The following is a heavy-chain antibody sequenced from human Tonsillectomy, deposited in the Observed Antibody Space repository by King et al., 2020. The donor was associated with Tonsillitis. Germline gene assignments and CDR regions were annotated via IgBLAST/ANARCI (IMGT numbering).Heavy chain of an antibody. D-gene: IGHD4/OR15-4a*01. CDR1: GGTFRRDA. CDR2: IIPIFGST. J-gene: IGHJ4*02. V-gene: IGHV1-69*01. CDR3: ARDPDDYGHDD. Sequence: VQLVQSGAEVKKPGSSVKVSCKASGGTFRRDAISWVRQAPGQGLEWMGGIIPIFGSTSYAQRFQGRVSITADESTTTTYMELSSLRSEDTAVYYCARDPDDYGHDDWGQGTLVTVSS.